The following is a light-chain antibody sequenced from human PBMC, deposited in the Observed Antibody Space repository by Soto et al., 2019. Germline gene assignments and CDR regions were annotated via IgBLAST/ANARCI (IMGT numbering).Light chain of an antibody. CDR3: SSYTSSSTVV. V-gene: IGLV2-14*01. Sequence: QSVLTQPASVSGSPGQSITISCTATSSDVGGYNYVSWYQQHSGKAPKLMIYEVSHRPSGVSNSFSGSKSGSTASLTISGLQGEDEADYYCSSYTSSSTVVFGGGTKVTVL. CDR2: EVS. J-gene: IGLJ2*01. CDR1: SSDVGGYNY.